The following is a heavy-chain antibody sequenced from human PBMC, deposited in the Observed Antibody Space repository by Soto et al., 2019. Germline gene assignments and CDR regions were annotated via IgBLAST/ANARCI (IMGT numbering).Heavy chain of an antibody. V-gene: IGHV4-39*01. CDR3: GKVLIGATRHADVDS. D-gene: IGHD2-15*01. CDR2: VYYDEST. Sequence: QVQLQESGPGLLEPLETLSLTCSVSGVSLNSGHYYWVLVRQSPGKGLAWIASVYYDESTYYNPSLKSRVTISIDKPRNQFSLTLKSVTAADTAVYYCGKVLIGATRHADVDSWGQGARVTVSS. CDR1: GVSLNSGHYY. J-gene: IGHJ4*02.